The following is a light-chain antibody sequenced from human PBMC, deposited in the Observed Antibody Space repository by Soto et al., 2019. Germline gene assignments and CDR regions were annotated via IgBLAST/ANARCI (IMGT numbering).Light chain of an antibody. V-gene: IGLV2-14*01. CDR2: EVS. CDR1: SSDVGGYNY. CDR3: SSYTSSSTPYV. J-gene: IGLJ1*01. Sequence: QSALTQPASVSGSPGQSITISCTGTSSDVGGYNYVSWYQQHPGKAPKLMISEVSNRPSGVSNRFSGSKSGNTASLTISGRQAEDEADYYCSSYTSSSTPYVFGTGTKLTVL.